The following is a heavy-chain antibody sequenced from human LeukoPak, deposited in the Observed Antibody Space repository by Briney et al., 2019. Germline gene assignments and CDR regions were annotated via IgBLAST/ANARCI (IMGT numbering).Heavy chain of an antibody. J-gene: IGHJ4*02. CDR2: INHSGST. Sequence: SETLSLTCAVYGGSFSGYYWSWIRQPPGEGLEWIGEINHSGSTNYNPSLRSRVTISVDTSKNQFSLKLSSVTAADTAVYYCARGSSITMVRGLRYYFDYWGQGTLVTVSS. CDR3: ARGSSITMVRGLRYYFDY. D-gene: IGHD3-10*01. V-gene: IGHV4-34*01. CDR1: GGSFSGYY.